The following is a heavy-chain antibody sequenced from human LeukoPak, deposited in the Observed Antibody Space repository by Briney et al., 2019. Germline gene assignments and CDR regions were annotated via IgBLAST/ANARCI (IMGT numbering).Heavy chain of an antibody. CDR2: ISAYSGNT. Sequence: ASVKVSCKASGYTFTSYGISCVQQAPGQGLEWMGWISAYSGNTKYAQRLQGRVTMTTDTSTSTAYMELTSLRSDDTAVYYCARDPGSGSNRFAYWGQGTLVTVSS. V-gene: IGHV1-18*01. J-gene: IGHJ4*02. D-gene: IGHD1-26*01. CDR1: GYTFTSYG. CDR3: ARDPGSGSNRFAY.